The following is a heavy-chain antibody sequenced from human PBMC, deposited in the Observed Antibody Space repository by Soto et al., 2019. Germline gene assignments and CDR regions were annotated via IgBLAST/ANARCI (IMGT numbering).Heavy chain of an antibody. CDR1: GFTFSNYG. D-gene: IGHD4-17*01. CDR3: AKDHLTTAVTTVGE. Sequence: QVQLVESGGGVVQPGRSLRLSCAASGFTFSNYGMHWVRQAPGKGLEWVAVISYHGSDKYYADSVKGRFTISRDNSKNTLYLQTDSLRAADTAVYYCAKDHLTTAVTTVGEWGQGTLVTVSS. V-gene: IGHV3-30*18. J-gene: IGHJ4*02. CDR2: ISYHGSDK.